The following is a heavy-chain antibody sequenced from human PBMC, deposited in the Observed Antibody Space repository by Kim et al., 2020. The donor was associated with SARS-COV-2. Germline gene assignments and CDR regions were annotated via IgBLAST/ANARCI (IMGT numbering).Heavy chain of an antibody. CDR2: ISRSGTYL. D-gene: IGHD1-26*01. J-gene: IGHJ6*01. CDR1: GFTFSDYY. CDR3: GGVSCGRSSRNSVGP. Sequence: GGSLRLSCAASGFTFSDYYMTWIRQAPGKGLEWLAYISRSGTYLKYADSVKGRFSTPRANAKNSPYLQRKSRRAEATAGNYLGGVSCGRSSRNSVGPWG. V-gene: IGHV3-11*03.